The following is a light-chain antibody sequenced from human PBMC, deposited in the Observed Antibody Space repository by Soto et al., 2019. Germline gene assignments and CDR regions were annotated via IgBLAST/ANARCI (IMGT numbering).Light chain of an antibody. CDR1: QSVSTG. CDR2: KAS. V-gene: IGKV1-5*03. Sequence: DIQLTQSPSTVSASVGDRVKITCRASQSVSTGLAWYQQKPGKAPKLLIYKASILERGVPSRFSGSGSETDFTEFTLIISSLLPDDFATYYCQQYLRYPLTFGGGTKVEIK. J-gene: IGKJ4*01. CDR3: QQYLRYPLT.